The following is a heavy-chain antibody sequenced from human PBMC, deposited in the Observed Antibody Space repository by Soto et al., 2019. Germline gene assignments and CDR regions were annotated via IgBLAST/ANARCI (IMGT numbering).Heavy chain of an antibody. CDR2: IIPIFGTA. Sequence: QVQLVQSGAEVKKPGSSVKVSCKASGGTFSSYAISWVRQAPGQGLEWMGGIIPIFGTANYAQKFQGRVTITADKSTSTAYLELSSLRSEDTAVYYCARFRWELRDHAFDIWGQGTMVTVSS. D-gene: IGHD2-15*01. V-gene: IGHV1-69*06. CDR1: GGTFSSYA. J-gene: IGHJ3*02. CDR3: ARFRWELRDHAFDI.